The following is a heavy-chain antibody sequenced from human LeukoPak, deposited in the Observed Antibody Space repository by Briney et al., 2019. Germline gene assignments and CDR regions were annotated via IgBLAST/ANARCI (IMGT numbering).Heavy chain of an antibody. D-gene: IGHD3-10*01. CDR3: ARHRPPITMVRGVIRSPRQSNYYYGMDV. Sequence: PSETLSLTCTVSGGSISSYYWSWIRQPPGKGLEWIGYIYYSGSTNYNPSLKSRVTISVDTSKNQFSLKLSSVTAADTAVYYCARHRPPITMVRGVIRSPRQSNYYYGMDVWGQGTTVTVSS. J-gene: IGHJ6*02. V-gene: IGHV4-59*08. CDR2: IYYSGST. CDR1: GGSISSYY.